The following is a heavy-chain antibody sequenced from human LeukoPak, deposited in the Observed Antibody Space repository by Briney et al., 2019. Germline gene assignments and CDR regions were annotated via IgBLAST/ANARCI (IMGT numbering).Heavy chain of an antibody. V-gene: IGHV3-30*02. CDR2: IRYDGSNK. D-gene: IGHD2-15*01. CDR3: ARDLHCSGGSGNSGLHY. CDR1: GFTFSNYA. Sequence: PGGSLRLSCAASGFTFSNYAIHWVRQAPGKGLGWVSFIRYDGSNKYYVDSVKGRFTISRDNSKNTLYLQMNSLRPADTAVYYCARDLHCSGGSGNSGLHYWGQGTLVTVSS. J-gene: IGHJ4*02.